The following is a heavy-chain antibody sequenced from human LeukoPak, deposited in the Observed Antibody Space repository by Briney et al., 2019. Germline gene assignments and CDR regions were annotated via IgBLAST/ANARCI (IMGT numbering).Heavy chain of an antibody. CDR1: GFTFSNYW. D-gene: IGHD7-27*01. CDR2: IYTGGNT. Sequence: GGSLRLSCAASGFTFSNYWMSWVRQAPGKGLEWISVIYTGGNTYYADSVKGRFTISRDNSKNTLFLQMNSLRIEDTAVYYCVRTNWEYSFDYWGQGTLVTVSS. J-gene: IGHJ4*02. CDR3: VRTNWEYSFDY. V-gene: IGHV3-53*01.